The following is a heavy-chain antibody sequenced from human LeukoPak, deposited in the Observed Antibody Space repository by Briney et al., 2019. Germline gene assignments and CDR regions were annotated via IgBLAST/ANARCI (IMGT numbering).Heavy chain of an antibody. CDR2: IYYSGNT. Sequence: SQTLSLTCPVSGGSISSSSYYSGWLRQPPGKGLEWIGSIYYSGNTYYNPSLRGRVTISVDTSKNQFSLNLSSVTAADTAVYYCARFVTGDGAFDIWGQGTMVTVSS. CDR1: GGSISSSSYY. CDR3: ARFVTGDGAFDI. D-gene: IGHD7-27*01. J-gene: IGHJ3*02. V-gene: IGHV4-39*01.